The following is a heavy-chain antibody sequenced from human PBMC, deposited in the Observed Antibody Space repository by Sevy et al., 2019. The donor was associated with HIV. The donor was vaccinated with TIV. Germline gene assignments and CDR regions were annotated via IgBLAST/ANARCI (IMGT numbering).Heavy chain of an antibody. V-gene: IGHV3-74*01. CDR3: SSQEKYYSDTTGYSSYFNY. J-gene: IGHJ4*02. Sequence: GGSLRLSCAASGFTFSNYWMHWVRQVPGKGLVWVSRISPDGGSKNYADSVKGQSTISRDNAKSTLYLQMNSMRVDDTQMYYCSSQEKYYSDTTGYSSYFNYWGQGTLVTVSS. CDR1: GFTFSNYW. D-gene: IGHD3-22*01. CDR2: ISPDGGSK.